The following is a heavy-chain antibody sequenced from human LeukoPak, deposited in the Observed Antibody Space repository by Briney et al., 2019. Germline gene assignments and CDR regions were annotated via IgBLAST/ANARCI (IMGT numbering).Heavy chain of an antibody. J-gene: IGHJ4*02. CDR3: ARDLAYGSGMGYFDY. Sequence: PSETLSLTCTVSGGSISSYYWSWIRQPAGKGLEWIGRIYTSGSTNYNPSLKSRVTMSVDTSKNQFSLKLRSVTAADTAVYYCARDLAYGSGMGYFDYWGQGTLVTVSS. CDR2: IYTSGST. D-gene: IGHD3-10*01. V-gene: IGHV4-4*07. CDR1: GGSISSYY.